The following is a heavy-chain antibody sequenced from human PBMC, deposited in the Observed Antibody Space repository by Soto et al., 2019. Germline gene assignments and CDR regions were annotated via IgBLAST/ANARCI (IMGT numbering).Heavy chain of an antibody. CDR3: AKGGSSGWLTFDY. J-gene: IGHJ4*02. CDR2: ISGSGGST. V-gene: IGHV3-23*01. CDR1: GFTFSSYA. Sequence: PGGSLRLSCAASGFTFSSYAMSWVRQAPGKELEWVSAISGSGGSTYYADSVKGRFTISRDNSKNTLYLQMNSLRAEDTAVYYCAKGGSSGWLTFDYWGQGTLVTVSS. D-gene: IGHD6-19*01.